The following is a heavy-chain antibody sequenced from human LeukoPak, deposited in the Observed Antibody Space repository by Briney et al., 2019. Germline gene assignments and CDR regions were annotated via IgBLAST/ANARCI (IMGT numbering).Heavy chain of an antibody. Sequence: GGSLRLSCAASGFTFSSYAMSWVRQAPGKGLEWVSAISGSGGSTYYADSVKGRFTISRDNSKNMLYLQMNSLRAEDTAVYYCAKAPLGVGATTLDYWGQGTLVTVSS. J-gene: IGHJ4*02. V-gene: IGHV3-23*01. CDR3: AKAPLGVGATTLDY. CDR2: ISGSGGST. CDR1: GFTFSSYA. D-gene: IGHD1-26*01.